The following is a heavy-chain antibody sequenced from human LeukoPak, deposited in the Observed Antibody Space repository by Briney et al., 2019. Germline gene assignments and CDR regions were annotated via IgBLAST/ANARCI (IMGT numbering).Heavy chain of an antibody. Sequence: SETLSLTCAVYGGSFSGYYWSWIRQPPGKGLEWIGEINHSGSTNYNPSLKSRVTISVDTSKNQFSLKLSSVTAADTAVYYCARTGRQLVRLCWSDPWGQGTLVTVSS. D-gene: IGHD6-6*01. J-gene: IGHJ5*02. V-gene: IGHV4-34*01. CDR2: INHSGST. CDR3: ARTGRQLVRLCWSDP. CDR1: GGSFSGYY.